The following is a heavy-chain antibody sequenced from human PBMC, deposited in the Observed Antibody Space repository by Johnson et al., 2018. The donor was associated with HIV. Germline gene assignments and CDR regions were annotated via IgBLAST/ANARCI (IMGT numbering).Heavy chain of an antibody. CDR2: ISFDGGDK. CDR3: AKERRAPRAFDI. CDR1: GFSFSSYA. Sequence: QMMLVKSGGGVVQPGRSLRLSCAASGFSFSSYAMHWVRQSPGKGLEWVAVISFDGGDKYYADSVKGRFTISRDNSKSTFFLQMNSLTPEDTGVYYCAKERRAPRAFDIWGQGTMVTVSS. J-gene: IGHJ3*02. V-gene: IGHV3-30*18.